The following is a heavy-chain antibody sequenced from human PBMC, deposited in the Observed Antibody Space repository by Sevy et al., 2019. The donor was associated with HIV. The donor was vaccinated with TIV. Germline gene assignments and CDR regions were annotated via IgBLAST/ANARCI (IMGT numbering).Heavy chain of an antibody. CDR1: GYTFTGYY. CDR2: INPNSGGT. D-gene: IGHD3-10*01. V-gene: IGHV1-2*02. Sequence: ASVKVSCKASGYTFTGYYMHWVRQAPGQGLEWMGWINPNSGGTNYAQKFQGRVTMTRDTSISTAYMELSRLRSDDTAVYYRARGITSRGGFDPWGQGTLVTVSS. J-gene: IGHJ5*02. CDR3: ARGITSRGGFDP.